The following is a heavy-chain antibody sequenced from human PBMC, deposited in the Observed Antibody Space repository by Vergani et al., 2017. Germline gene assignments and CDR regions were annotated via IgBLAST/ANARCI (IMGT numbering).Heavy chain of an antibody. J-gene: IGHJ2*01. V-gene: IGHV4-39*01. CDR2: IYNSGNG. Sequence: QMQLQESGPGLVKASETLSLTCTVSGDSIISRSYYWGWIRQPPGKGLEWIGSIYNSGNGDSSSSLKSRVTISADKSKNQFSLRLTSVTAADTAVYYCASGKYYSDSTSHFRGRYFDVWGGGTRVTVPS. CDR3: ASGKYYSDSTSHFRGRYFDV. D-gene: IGHD3-16*01. CDR1: GDSIISRSYY.